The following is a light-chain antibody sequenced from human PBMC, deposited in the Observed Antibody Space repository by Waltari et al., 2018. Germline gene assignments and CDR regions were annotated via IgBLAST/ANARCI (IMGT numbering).Light chain of an antibody. CDR2: DAS. CDR1: QSMRTY. V-gene: IGKV3-15*01. J-gene: IGKJ4*01. CDR3: QQYYLWPLT. Sequence: DIVMTQSPATLSVSPGERATLSCRASQSMRTYLTWHQQKPGQAPRLLIYDASNRAAGVPARFSGSASGTEFTLTISSLQSEDFAVYYCQQYYLWPLTFGGGTKVEIK.